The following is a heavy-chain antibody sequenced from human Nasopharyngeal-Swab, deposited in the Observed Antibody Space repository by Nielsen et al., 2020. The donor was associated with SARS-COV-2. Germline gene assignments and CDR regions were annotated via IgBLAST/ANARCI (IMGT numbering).Heavy chain of an antibody. J-gene: IGHJ4*02. CDR1: GFTFSSYA. V-gene: IGHV3-23*01. D-gene: IGHD1-26*01. CDR3: AKDEAELLRRGYFDY. Sequence: GGSLRLSCAASGFTFSSYAMSWVRQAPGKGLEWVSAIIGSGGSTYYADSVKGRFTISRNNSKNPLYLQMNSLGAEDTAVYYCAKDEAELLRRGYFDYWGQGTLVTVSS. CDR2: IIGSGGST.